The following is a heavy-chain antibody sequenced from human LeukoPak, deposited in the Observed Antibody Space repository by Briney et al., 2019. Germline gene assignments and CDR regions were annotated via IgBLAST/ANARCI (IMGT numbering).Heavy chain of an antibody. V-gene: IGHV3-15*01. Sequence: GGSLRLSCAATGFTFSNAWMSWVRQAPGKGLEWVGRIKSKTDGGTTDYTAPVKGRFTISRDDSKNTLYLQMNSLKTEDTAVYYCTTGPFDYYGSASYLANGMDVWGQGTTVTVSS. CDR1: GFTFSNAW. CDR2: IKSKTDGGTT. D-gene: IGHD3-10*01. J-gene: IGHJ6*02. CDR3: TTGPFDYYGSASYLANGMDV.